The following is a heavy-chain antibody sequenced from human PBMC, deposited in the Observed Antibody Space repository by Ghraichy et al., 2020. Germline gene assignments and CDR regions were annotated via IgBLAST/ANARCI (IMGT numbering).Heavy chain of an antibody. V-gene: IGHV3-30-3*01. D-gene: IGHD6-13*01. CDR3: AGSRDSRWHNFDS. CDR1: GFTFNNYG. Sequence: GGSLRLSCVGSGFTFNNYGLHWVRQAPGKGLEWVSVISFDGNIKHYADSVKGRFTISRDNSKNTLYLQMDSLRAEDTAVSHCAGSRDSRWHNFDSWGQGTLVTVS. J-gene: IGHJ4*02. CDR2: ISFDGNIK.